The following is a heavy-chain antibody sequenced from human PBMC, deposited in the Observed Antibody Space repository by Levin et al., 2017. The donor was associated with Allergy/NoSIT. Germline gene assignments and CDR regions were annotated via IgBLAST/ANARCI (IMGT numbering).Heavy chain of an antibody. CDR3: ARDSPGYYGMDV. CDR2: ISSSSSYI. CDR1: GFTFSSYS. V-gene: IGHV3-21*01. J-gene: IGHJ6*02. Sequence: GGSLRLSCAASGFTFSSYSMNWVRQAPGKGLEWVSSISSSSSYIYYADSVKGRFTISRDNAKNSLYLQMNSLRAEDTAVYYCARDSPGYYGMDVWGQGTTVTVSS.